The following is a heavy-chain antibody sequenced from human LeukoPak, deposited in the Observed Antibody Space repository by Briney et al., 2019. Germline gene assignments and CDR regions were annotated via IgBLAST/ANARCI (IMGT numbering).Heavy chain of an antibody. D-gene: IGHD6-19*01. CDR3: SKPGGGSGWYDYYYYGMDV. CDR2: ISSSGSTI. CDR1: GFTFSSYW. J-gene: IGHJ6*02. Sequence: PGGSLRLSCAASGFTFSSYWMSWVRQAPGKGLEWVSYISSSGSTIYYADSVKGRFTISRDNAKNSLYLQMNSLRAEDTAVYYCSKPGGGSGWYDYYYYGMDVWGQGTTVTVSS. V-gene: IGHV3-48*01.